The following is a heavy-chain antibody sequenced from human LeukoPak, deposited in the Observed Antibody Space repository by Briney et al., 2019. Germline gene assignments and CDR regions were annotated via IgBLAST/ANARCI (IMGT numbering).Heavy chain of an antibody. Sequence: SETLSLTGTVSGGSISSYYWSWIRQPPGKGLEWIGYIYYSGSTNYNPSLKSRVTISVDTSKNQFSLKLSSVTAADTAVYYCARQGVTNDYGDYWGQGTLVTVSS. CDR3: ARQGVTNDYGDY. V-gene: IGHV4-59*08. CDR1: GGSISSYY. D-gene: IGHD2-21*02. J-gene: IGHJ4*02. CDR2: IYYSGST.